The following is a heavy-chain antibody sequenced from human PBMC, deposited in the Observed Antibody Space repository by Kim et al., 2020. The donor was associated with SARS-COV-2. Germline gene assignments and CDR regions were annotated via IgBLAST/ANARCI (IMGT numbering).Heavy chain of an antibody. D-gene: IGHD1-26*01. J-gene: IGHJ4*02. CDR3: ARLQWEPSGHLDY. Sequence: YSPSFQGHVTISADKSISTAYLQWSSLKASDTAMYYCARLQWEPSGHLDYWGQGTLVTVSS. V-gene: IGHV5-10-1*01.